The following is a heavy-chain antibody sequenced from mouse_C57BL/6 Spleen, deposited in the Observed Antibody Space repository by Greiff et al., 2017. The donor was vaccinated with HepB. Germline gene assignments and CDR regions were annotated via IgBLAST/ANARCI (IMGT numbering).Heavy chain of an antibody. V-gene: IGHV1-80*01. CDR1: GYAFSSYW. J-gene: IGHJ3*01. D-gene: IGHD2-3*01. Sequence: VQLQQSGAELVKPGASVKISCKASGYAFSSYWMNWVKQRPGKGLEWIGQIYPGDGDTNYNGKFKGKATLTADKSSSTAYMQLSSLTSEDSAVYFCARTYDGYYDGFAYWGQGTLVTVSA. CDR2: IYPGDGDT. CDR3: ARTYDGYYDGFAY.